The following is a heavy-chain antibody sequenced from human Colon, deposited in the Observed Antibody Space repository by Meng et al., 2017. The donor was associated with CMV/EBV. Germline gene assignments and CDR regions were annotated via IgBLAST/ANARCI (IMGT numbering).Heavy chain of an antibody. V-gene: IGHV3-23*01. D-gene: IGHD3-9*01. CDR3: AKVSAGYDILTGYLYFDY. Sequence: GGSLRLSCAASGFTFSSYAMSWVRQAAGKGLEWASGISGSGYSTYYADSVKGRFTISRDNSKNTLYLQMNSLRAEDTAVYYCAKVSAGYDILTGYLYFDYWGQGTLVTVSS. CDR2: ISGSGYST. CDR1: GFTFSSYA. J-gene: IGHJ4*02.